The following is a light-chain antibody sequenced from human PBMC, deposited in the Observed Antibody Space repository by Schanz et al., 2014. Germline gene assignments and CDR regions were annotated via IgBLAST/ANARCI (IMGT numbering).Light chain of an antibody. V-gene: IGLV2-8*01. CDR3: SSYAGNNKLL. Sequence: QSVLTQPASVSGSPGQSITISCTGTSSDVGGYNYVSWYQQHPGKAPKLMIYEVNKRPSGVPDRFTGSKSGNTASLTVSGLQAEDEGDYYCSSYAGNNKLLFGGGTKLTVL. J-gene: IGLJ2*01. CDR1: SSDVGGYNY. CDR2: EVN.